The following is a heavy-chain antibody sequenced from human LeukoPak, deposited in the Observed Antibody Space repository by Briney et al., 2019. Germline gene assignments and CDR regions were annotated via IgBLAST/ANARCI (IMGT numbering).Heavy chain of an antibody. CDR2: IYYSGST. Sequence: SETLSLTCTVSGASISSGDYYWSWIRQHPGKGLEWIGYIYYSGSTYYNPSLKSRVTISVDTSKNQFSLKLSSVTAADTAVYYCATSIAAAGPFDYWGQGTLVTVSS. CDR1: GASISSGDYY. V-gene: IGHV4-31*03. J-gene: IGHJ4*02. CDR3: ATSIAAAGPFDY. D-gene: IGHD6-13*01.